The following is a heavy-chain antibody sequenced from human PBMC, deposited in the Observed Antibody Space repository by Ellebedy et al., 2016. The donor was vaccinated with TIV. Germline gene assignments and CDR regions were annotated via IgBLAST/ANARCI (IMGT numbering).Heavy chain of an antibody. CDR1: GGSFSGYY. J-gene: IGHJ4*02. V-gene: IGHV4-34*01. CDR2: INHSGST. CDR3: ARNSTYYYDSSGYWYYFDY. Sequence: GSLRLSCAVYGGSFSGYYWSWIRQPPGKGLEWIGEINHSGSTNYNPSLKRRVTISVDTSKNQFSLKLSSVTAADTAVYYCARNSTYYYDSSGYWYYFDYWGQGTLVTVSS. D-gene: IGHD3-22*01.